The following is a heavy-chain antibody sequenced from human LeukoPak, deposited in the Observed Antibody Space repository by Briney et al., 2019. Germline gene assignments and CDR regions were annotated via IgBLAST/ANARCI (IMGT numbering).Heavy chain of an antibody. CDR3: AREDCSSTSCYFDY. CDR1: GFTFSSYA. CDR2: ISSNGGST. V-gene: IGHV3-64*01. J-gene: IGHJ4*02. D-gene: IGHD2-2*01. Sequence: GGSMRLSCAASGFTFSSYAMHWVRQAPGKGLEYVSAISSNGGSTYYANSVKGRFTISRDNSKNTLYLQMGSLRAEDMAVYYCAREDCSSTSCYFDYWGQGTLVTVSS.